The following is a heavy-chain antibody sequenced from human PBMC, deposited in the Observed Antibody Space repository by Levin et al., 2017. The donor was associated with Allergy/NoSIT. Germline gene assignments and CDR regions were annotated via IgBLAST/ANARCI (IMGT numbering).Heavy chain of an antibody. CDR3: VHEQIVAAARWIDS. J-gene: IGHJ4*02. V-gene: IGHV2-5*02. D-gene: IGHD2-2*01. CDR1: GFSLSTHGMA. Sequence: SGPTLVKPTQTLTLTCTFSGFSLSTHGMAVGWIRPPPGKALEWLAVIYWDDEKRYRPSLKTRLTISKDTSKTQVALTMTNMDPVDTGTYYCVHEQIVAAARWIDSWGPGTLVTVSS. CDR2: IYWDDEK.